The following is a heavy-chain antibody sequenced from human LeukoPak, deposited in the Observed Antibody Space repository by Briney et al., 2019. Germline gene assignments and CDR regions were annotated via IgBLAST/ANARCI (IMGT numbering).Heavy chain of an antibody. CDR3: ARDGAAAGHYYGMDV. V-gene: IGHV3-33*01. CDR1: GFTFSSYG. D-gene: IGHD6-13*01. J-gene: IGHJ6*02. CDR2: IWYDGSNK. Sequence: GRSLRLSCAASGFTFSSYGMHWVRQAPGKGLEWVAVIWYDGSNKYYADSVKGRFTISRDNSKNTLCLQMNSLRAEDTSVYYCARDGAAAGHYYGMDVWGQGTTVTVSS.